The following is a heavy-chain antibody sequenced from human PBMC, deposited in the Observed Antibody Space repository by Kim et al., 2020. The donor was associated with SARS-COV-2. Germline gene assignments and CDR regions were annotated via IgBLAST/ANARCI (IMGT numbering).Heavy chain of an antibody. V-gene: IGHV3-23*01. J-gene: IGHJ6*02. Sequence: GRSLRLSCAASGFTFSSYGMSWVRQAPGKGLEWVSAISDRGGSTYYADSVKGRFTISRDNSKNTLYLQINSLRAEDTAVYYCAKKYCMDVWGQGTTVTVSS. CDR1: GFTFSSYG. D-gene: IGHD3-10*01. CDR2: ISDRGGST. CDR3: AKKYCMDV.